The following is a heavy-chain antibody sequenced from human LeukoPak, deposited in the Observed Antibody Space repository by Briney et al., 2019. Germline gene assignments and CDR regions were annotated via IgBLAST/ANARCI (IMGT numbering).Heavy chain of an antibody. CDR3: ASYLTSIPSGMDV. V-gene: IGHV3-74*01. J-gene: IGHJ6*02. D-gene: IGHD2/OR15-2a*01. Sequence: GGSLRLSCAASGFTFSRYWMHWLRHGPGKGLVWVSRISTDGSSSTYADSVKGRFTISRDNGKNTLYLQMNSLRAEDTAVYYCASYLTSIPSGMDVWGQGTTVIVSS. CDR1: GFTFSRYW. CDR2: ISTDGSSS.